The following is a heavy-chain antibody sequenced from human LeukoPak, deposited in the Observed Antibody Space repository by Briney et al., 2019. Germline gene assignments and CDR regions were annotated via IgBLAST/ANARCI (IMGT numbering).Heavy chain of an antibody. D-gene: IGHD3-10*01. CDR2: IRYDGSNK. CDR1: GFTFSSYG. V-gene: IGHV3-30*02. CDR3: AKDTPFFSSGSLHYYYGMDV. Sequence: GGSLRLSCAASGFTFSSYGMHWVRQAPGKGLEWVAFIRYDGSNKYYADSVKGRFTISRDNSKNTLYLQMNSLRAEDTAVYYCAKDTPFFSSGSLHYYYGMDVWGQGTTVTVSS. J-gene: IGHJ6*02.